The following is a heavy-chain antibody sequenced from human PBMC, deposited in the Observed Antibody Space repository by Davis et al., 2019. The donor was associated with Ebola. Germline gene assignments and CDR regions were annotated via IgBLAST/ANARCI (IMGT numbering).Heavy chain of an antibody. V-gene: IGHV1-46*01. CDR3: ATHLRPGLGESGY. CDR2: INHSGGST. CDR1: RYSFTSYY. D-gene: IGHD3-16*01. J-gene: IGHJ4*02. Sequence: SVPVSRLASRYSFTSYYMHCVRQALGQGLEWMGIINHSGGSTSYAQKFQGRVTMTRDTSTSTVYMELSSLRSEDTAVYYCATHLRPGLGESGYWGQGTLVTVSS.